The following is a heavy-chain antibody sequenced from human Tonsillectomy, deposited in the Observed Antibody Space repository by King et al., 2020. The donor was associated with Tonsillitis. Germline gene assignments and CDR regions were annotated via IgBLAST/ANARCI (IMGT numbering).Heavy chain of an antibody. D-gene: IGHD2-21*01. CDR3: ARHGSAYSVDY. J-gene: IGHJ4*02. CDR1: GFTFSSYG. CDR2: IHANTGIT. Sequence: VQLVESGGGLVQPGGSLRLSCEASGFTFSSYGMSWVRQAPGKGLEWVSLIHANTGITSYADSVRGRFTISRANSKNTLDLPMNSLRADDTAVYYCARHGSAYSVDYWGQGTLVTVSS. V-gene: IGHV3-23*03.